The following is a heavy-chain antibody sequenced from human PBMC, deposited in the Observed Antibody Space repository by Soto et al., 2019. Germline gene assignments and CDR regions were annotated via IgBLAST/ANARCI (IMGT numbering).Heavy chain of an antibody. CDR1: GFSLSTHGVG. CDR2: IYWDDDK. CDR3: AHAMLYCTGGSCSTWFDS. V-gene: IGHV2-5*02. J-gene: IGHJ5*01. D-gene: IGHD2-15*01. Sequence: ESGPTLVTPTQTLTLTCTFSGFSLSTHGVGVGWVRQPAGKALEWLALIYWDDDKRYSASLNSRLTITKDTSKNQVVLTMTNMDPVDTATYYCAHAMLYCTGGSCSTWFDSWGQGTLVTVSS.